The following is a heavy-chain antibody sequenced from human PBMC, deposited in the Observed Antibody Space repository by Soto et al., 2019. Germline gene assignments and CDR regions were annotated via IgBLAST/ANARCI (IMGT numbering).Heavy chain of an antibody. V-gene: IGHV4-30-2*01. CDR1: GGSISSGGYS. CDR2: IYHSGST. D-gene: IGHD3-10*01. CDR3: ARGGYYGSGSYYKSGYGMDV. Sequence: SETLSLTCAVSGGSISSGGYSWSWIRQPPGKGLEWIGYIYHSGSTYYNPSLKSRVTISVDRSKNQFSLKLSSVTAADTAVYYCARGGYYGSGSYYKSGYGMDVWGQGTTVTVSS. J-gene: IGHJ6*02.